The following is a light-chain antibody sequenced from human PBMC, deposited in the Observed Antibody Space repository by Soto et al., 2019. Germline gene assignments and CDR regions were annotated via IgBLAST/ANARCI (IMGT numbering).Light chain of an antibody. V-gene: IGKV3-11*01. Sequence: EIVLTQSPATLSLSPGERATLSCRASQSVSSYLAWYQQKPGQAPRLLIYDASNRATGIPARFSGSGSGTDFTLTISRLEPEDFAVYYCQQHSNWPPTFGPGTKVDIK. CDR2: DAS. CDR1: QSVSSY. J-gene: IGKJ3*01. CDR3: QQHSNWPPT.